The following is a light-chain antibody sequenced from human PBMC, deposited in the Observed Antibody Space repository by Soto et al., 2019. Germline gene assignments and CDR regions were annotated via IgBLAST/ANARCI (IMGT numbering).Light chain of an antibody. CDR3: QQYGRSPIT. V-gene: IGKV3-20*01. J-gene: IGKJ5*01. Sequence: EIVLTQSPGTLSLSPVERATLSCRASQSVRSDLAWYQQKPGQAPRLLIYGASSRATGIPDRFSGSGSGTDFTLTISRLEPEDFAVYYCQQYGRSPITFGQRTRLQIK. CDR2: GAS. CDR1: QSVRSD.